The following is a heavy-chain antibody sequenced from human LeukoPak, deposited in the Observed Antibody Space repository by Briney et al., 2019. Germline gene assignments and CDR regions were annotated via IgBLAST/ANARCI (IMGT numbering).Heavy chain of an antibody. V-gene: IGHV4-34*01. J-gene: IGHJ4*02. D-gene: IGHD6-6*01. Sequence: PSETLSLTCAVYGGSFSGYYWSWIRQPPGKGLEWIGEINHSGSTNYNPSLKSRVTISVDTSKNQFSLKLSSVTAADTAAYYCARGGGAIAARLVGVFAYWGQGTLVTVSS. CDR2: INHSGST. CDR3: ARGGGAIAARLVGVFAY. CDR1: GGSFSGYY.